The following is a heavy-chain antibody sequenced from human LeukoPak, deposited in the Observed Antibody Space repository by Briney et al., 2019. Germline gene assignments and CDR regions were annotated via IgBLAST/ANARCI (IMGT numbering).Heavy chain of an antibody. D-gene: IGHD6-13*01. J-gene: IGHJ4*02. V-gene: IGHV1-24*01. CDR1: GYTLTEIA. Sequence: ASVKVSCKVSGYTLTEIAMHWVRQAPGEGLEWMGGSDPQDRETVYAQKFQGRVTMTEDTSTDTAFMELSGLRSEDTALYYCAIIASAGTFDYWGQGALVTVSS. CDR2: SDPQDRET. CDR3: AIIASAGTFDY.